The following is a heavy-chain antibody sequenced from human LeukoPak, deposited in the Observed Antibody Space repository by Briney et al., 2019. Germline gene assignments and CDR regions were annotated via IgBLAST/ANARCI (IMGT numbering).Heavy chain of an antibody. CDR1: GGSISSSSYY. J-gene: IGHJ4*02. V-gene: IGHV4-39*01. Sequence: PSETLSLNCTVSGGSISSSSYYWGWIRQPPGKGLEWIGSIYYSGSTYYNPSLKSRVTISVDTSKNQFSLKLSSVTAADTAVYYCARQLETYYYDSSGYHFDYWGQGTLVTVSS. D-gene: IGHD3-22*01. CDR3: ARQLETYYYDSSGYHFDY. CDR2: IYYSGST.